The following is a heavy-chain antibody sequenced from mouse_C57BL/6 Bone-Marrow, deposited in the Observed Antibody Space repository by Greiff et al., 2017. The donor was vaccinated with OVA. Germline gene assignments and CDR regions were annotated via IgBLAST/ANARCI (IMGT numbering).Heavy chain of an antibody. J-gene: IGHJ2*01. Sequence: EVQLVESGGGLVQPGGSLSLSCAASGFTFTDYYMSWVRQPPGKALEWLGFIRNKANGYTTEYSASVKGRFTISRDNSQSILYLQMNALRAEDSATYYCARYYSGVFDSWSQGTTLTVSS. V-gene: IGHV7-3*01. CDR1: GFTFTDYY. CDR2: IRNKANGYTT. CDR3: ARYYSGVFDS.